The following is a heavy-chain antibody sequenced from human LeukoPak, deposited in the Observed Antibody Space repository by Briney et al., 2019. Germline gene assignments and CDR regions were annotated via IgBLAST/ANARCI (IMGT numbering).Heavy chain of an antibody. CDR3: TRDRHYKFDY. Sequence: ASVKVSCKASGYTFTTYGLSWVRQAPGQGLEWMGWVSTYNGNTNYAQKLRGGVIMTTDASTSTAFVELWSLTSDDTAVYYCTRDRHYKFDYWGQGTLVTVSS. CDR2: VSTYNGNT. CDR1: GYTFTTYG. D-gene: IGHD1-14*01. V-gene: IGHV1-18*01. J-gene: IGHJ4*02.